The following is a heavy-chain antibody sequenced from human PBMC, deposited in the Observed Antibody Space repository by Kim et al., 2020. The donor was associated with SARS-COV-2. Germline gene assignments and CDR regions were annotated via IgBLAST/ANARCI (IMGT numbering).Heavy chain of an antibody. CDR1: GFTFSSYE. CDR2: ISSSGSTI. V-gene: IGHV3-48*03. Sequence: GGSLRLSCAASGFTFSSYEMNWVRQAPGKGLEWVSYISSSGSTIYYADSVKGRFTISRDNAKNSLYLQMNSLRAEDTAVYYCARDRRITIFGVGTIQGGYFDLWGRGTLVTVSS. CDR3: ARDRRITIFGVGTIQGGYFDL. J-gene: IGHJ2*01. D-gene: IGHD3-3*01.